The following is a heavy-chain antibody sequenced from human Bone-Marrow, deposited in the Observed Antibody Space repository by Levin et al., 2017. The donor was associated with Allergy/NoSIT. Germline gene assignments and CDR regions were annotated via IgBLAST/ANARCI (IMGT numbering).Heavy chain of an antibody. D-gene: IGHD6-19*01. CDR1: GDTVSSNSAS. Sequence: SQTLSLTCAISGDTVSSNSASWNWIRHSPSRGLEWLGRTYYRSKWYHEYADEVQGRITISPDTPKNQFSLQLTSMTHEDTAVYFCARTFSGWSIGLDLWGQGTVVTVSS. CDR2: TYYRSKWYH. J-gene: IGHJ5*02. CDR3: ARTFSGWSIGLDL. V-gene: IGHV6-1*01.